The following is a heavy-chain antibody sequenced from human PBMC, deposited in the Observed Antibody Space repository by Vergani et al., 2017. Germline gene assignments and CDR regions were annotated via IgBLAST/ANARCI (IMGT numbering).Heavy chain of an antibody. Sequence: QVQLVESGGGVVQPGRSLRLSCAASGFTFSSYGMHWVRQAPGKGLEWVAVISYDGSNKYYADSVKGRFTISRDNSKNTLYLQMNSLRAEDTAVYYCAKAYYDFWSGDLHWFDPWGQGTLVTVSS. CDR3: AKAYYDFWSGDLHWFDP. V-gene: IGHV3-30*18. D-gene: IGHD3-3*01. J-gene: IGHJ5*02. CDR1: GFTFSSYG. CDR2: ISYDGSNK.